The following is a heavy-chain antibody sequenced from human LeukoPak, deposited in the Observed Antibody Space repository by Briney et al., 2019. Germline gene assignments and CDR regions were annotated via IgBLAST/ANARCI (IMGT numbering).Heavy chain of an antibody. CDR1: GFTFISSW. D-gene: IGHD2-8*01. Sequence: GGSLRLSCAASGFTFISSWMTWVRQAPGKGLEWVANIKPDGSEKHYSDSVRGRFTTSRDNAKNSLFLQMNSLRVEDTAIYYCARGSNGAFDIWGQGTMVTVS. V-gene: IGHV3-7*01. J-gene: IGHJ3*02. CDR2: IKPDGSEK. CDR3: ARGSNGAFDI.